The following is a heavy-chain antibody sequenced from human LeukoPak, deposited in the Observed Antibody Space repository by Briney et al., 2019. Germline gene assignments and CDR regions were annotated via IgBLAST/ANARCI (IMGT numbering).Heavy chain of an antibody. CDR2: INWNGGST. J-gene: IGHJ4*02. Sequence: GGSLRLSCAASGFTFDDYGMSWVRQAPGRGLEWVSGINWNGGSTGYADSVKGRLTISRDNAKNSLYLQMNSLRAEDTALYYCARVDSSSWASWGQGTLVTVSS. CDR3: ARVDSSSWAS. D-gene: IGHD6-13*01. CDR1: GFTFDDYG. V-gene: IGHV3-20*04.